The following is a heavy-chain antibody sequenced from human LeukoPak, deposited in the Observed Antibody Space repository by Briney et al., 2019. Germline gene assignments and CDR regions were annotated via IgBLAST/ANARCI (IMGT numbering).Heavy chain of an antibody. V-gene: IGHV1-46*01. CDR3: ARDETATYYYDSSGYYYEY. CDR1: GYTFTSYY. D-gene: IGHD3-22*01. CDR2: INPSGGST. Sequence: ASVKVSCKASGYTFTSYYMHWVRQAPGQGLEWMGIINPSGGSTSYAQKFQGRVTMTRDTSTSTVYMELSSLRSEDTAVYYCARDETATYYYDSSGYYYEYWGQGTLVTVSS. J-gene: IGHJ4*02.